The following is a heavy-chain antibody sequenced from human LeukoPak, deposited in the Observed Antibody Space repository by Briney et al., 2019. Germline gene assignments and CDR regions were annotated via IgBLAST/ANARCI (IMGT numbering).Heavy chain of an antibody. CDR2: IYPGDSDT. Sequence: GESLKISFKGSGYSVTIYGIGWVRQMPGKGLEWVGIIYPGDSDTRYSPSFQGQGTISPDKSISTAYLQWSSLKASDTAMYYCARLAGVVVAATVDYWGQGTLVTVSS. D-gene: IGHD2-15*01. CDR3: ARLAGVVVAATVDY. J-gene: IGHJ4*02. V-gene: IGHV5-51*01. CDR1: GYSVTIYG.